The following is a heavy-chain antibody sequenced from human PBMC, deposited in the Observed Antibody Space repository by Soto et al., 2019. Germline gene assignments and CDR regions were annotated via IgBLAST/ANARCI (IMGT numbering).Heavy chain of an antibody. CDR1: GFTFSSYA. Sequence: HPGGSLRLSCPASGFTFSSYAMSWVRQAPGKGLVRVSAISGSGGSTYYADSVKGRFTISRDNSKNTLYLQTNSLGAEDTAVYYCAKRYYDFWSGFHGGDYWGQGTLVTVSS. V-gene: IGHV3-23*01. J-gene: IGHJ4*02. D-gene: IGHD3-3*01. CDR3: AKRYYDFWSGFHGGDY. CDR2: ISGSGGST.